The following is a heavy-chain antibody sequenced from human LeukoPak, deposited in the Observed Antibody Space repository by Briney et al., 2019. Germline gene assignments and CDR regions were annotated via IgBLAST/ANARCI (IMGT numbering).Heavy chain of an antibody. V-gene: IGHV4-39*01. J-gene: IGHJ4*02. CDR1: GGSISSSSYY. CDR2: IYYSGST. Sequence: SETLSLTCSVSGGSISSSSYYWGWIRQPPGKGLEWIANIYYSGSTYYNPSLKSRVTISVDTSKNQFSLKLSSVTAADTAVYYCARQAYYDSSGYYPPYFDYWGQGTLVTVSS. D-gene: IGHD3-22*01. CDR3: ARQAYYDSSGYYPPYFDY.